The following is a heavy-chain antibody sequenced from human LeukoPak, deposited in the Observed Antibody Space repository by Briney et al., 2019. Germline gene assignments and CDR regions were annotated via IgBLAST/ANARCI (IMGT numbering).Heavy chain of an antibody. Sequence: SETLSLTCAVYGGSFSGYYWSWIRRPPGKGLEWIGEINHSGSTNYNPSLKSRVTISVDTSKNQFSLKLSSVTAADTAVYYCAREYYDFWSGQSLHFDYWRQGTLVTVSS. D-gene: IGHD3-3*01. J-gene: IGHJ4*02. CDR2: INHSGST. V-gene: IGHV4-34*01. CDR1: GGSFSGYY. CDR3: AREYYDFWSGQSLHFDY.